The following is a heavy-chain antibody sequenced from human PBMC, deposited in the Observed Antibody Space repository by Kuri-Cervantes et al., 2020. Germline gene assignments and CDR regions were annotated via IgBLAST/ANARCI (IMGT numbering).Heavy chain of an antibody. V-gene: IGHV3-20*04. Sequence: GESLKISCAASGFTLSSSVMNWVRQAPGKGLEWVSGINWNGGSTGYADSVKGRFTISRDNAKNSLYLQMNSLRAEDTALYYCARVEVYDFWSGYCFDYWGQGTLVTVSS. CDR2: INWNGGST. CDR3: ARVEVYDFWSGYCFDY. CDR1: GFTLSSSV. D-gene: IGHD3-3*01. J-gene: IGHJ4*02.